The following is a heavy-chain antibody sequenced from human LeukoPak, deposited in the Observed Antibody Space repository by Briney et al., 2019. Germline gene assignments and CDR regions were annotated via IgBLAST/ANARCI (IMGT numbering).Heavy chain of an antibody. Sequence: GGSLRLSCAASGFTFSSYAMSWVRQAPGKGLEWVSAISGSGGSTYYADSVKGRFTISRDNSKNTLSLQMNSLRAEYTAVYYCAKDVDILPLYYFDYWGQGTLVTVSS. V-gene: IGHV3-23*01. CDR2: ISGSGGST. J-gene: IGHJ4*02. CDR1: GFTFSSYA. D-gene: IGHD5-12*01. CDR3: AKDVDILPLYYFDY.